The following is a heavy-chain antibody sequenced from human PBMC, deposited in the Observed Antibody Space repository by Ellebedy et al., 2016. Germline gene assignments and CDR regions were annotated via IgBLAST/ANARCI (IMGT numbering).Heavy chain of an antibody. V-gene: IGHV3-7*03. CDR3: ARASQDIVVVPAAPSMDV. D-gene: IGHD2-2*01. J-gene: IGHJ6*02. CDR1: GFTFSSYW. Sequence: GESLKISCAASGFTFSSYWMSWVRQAPGKGLEWVANIKQDGSEKYYVDSVKGRFTISRDNAKNSLYLQMNSPRAEDTAVYYCARASQDIVVVPAAPSMDVWGQGTTVTVSS. CDR2: IKQDGSEK.